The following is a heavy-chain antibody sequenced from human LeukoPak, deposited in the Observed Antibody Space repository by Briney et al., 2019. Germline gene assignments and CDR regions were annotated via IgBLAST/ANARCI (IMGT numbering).Heavy chain of an antibody. CDR2: IYYSGST. D-gene: IGHD3-10*01. V-gene: IGHV4-59*01. Sequence: PSETLSLTCIVSGGSISNYYWSWIRQPPGKGLEWIGYIYYSGSTIYNPSLKSRVTISVDTSRNQFSLKLSSVTAADTAVYCCASGAYTYYYMDVWGKGTTVTIS. CDR1: GGSISNYY. CDR3: ASGAYTYYYMDV. J-gene: IGHJ6*03.